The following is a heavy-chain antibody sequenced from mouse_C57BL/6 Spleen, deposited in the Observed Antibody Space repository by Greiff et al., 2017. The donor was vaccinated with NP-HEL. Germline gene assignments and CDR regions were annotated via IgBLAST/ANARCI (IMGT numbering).Heavy chain of an antibody. Sequence: VQLQQPGAELVRPGSSVKLSCKASGYTFTSYWMDWVKQRPGQGLEWIGNIYPSDSETHYNQKFKDKATLTVDKSSSTAYMQLSSLTSEDSAVYYCARRGGYDAAMDYWGQGTSVTVSS. V-gene: IGHV1-61*01. CDR3: ARRGGYDAAMDY. J-gene: IGHJ4*01. CDR1: GYTFTSYW. CDR2: IYPSDSET. D-gene: IGHD2-2*01.